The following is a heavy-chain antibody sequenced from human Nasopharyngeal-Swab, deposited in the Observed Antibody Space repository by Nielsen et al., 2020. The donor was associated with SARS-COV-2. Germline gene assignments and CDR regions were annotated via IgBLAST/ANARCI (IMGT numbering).Heavy chain of an antibody. Sequence: ASVKVSCKVSGYTFTTYAIHWVRHAPGQRLEWMAWINAGTGNREYSQRFQGRVTISADTSASTAYMELHSLRSEDTAAYYCARSGTVGAPGFDYWGQGTLVTVSS. D-gene: IGHD1-26*01. V-gene: IGHV1-3*01. CDR2: INAGTGNR. CDR1: GYTFTTYA. J-gene: IGHJ4*02. CDR3: ARSGTVGAPGFDY.